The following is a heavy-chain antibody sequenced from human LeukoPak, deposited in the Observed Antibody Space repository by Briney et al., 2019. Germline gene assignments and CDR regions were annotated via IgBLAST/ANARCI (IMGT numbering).Heavy chain of an antibody. CDR2: ISAYNGNT. Sequence: ASVKVSCKASGYTFTSYGISWVRQAPGQGLEWMGWISAYNGNTNYAQKFQGRVTITADESTSTAYMELSSLRSEDTAVYYCARDDSSSYAFDIWGQGTMVTVSS. CDR1: GYTFTSYG. D-gene: IGHD6-13*01. J-gene: IGHJ3*02. CDR3: ARDDSSSYAFDI. V-gene: IGHV1-18*01.